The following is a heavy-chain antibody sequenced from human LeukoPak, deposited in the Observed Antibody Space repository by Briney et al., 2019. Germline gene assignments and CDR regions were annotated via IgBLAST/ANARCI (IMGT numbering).Heavy chain of an antibody. D-gene: IGHD2-15*01. CDR3: ARDLTNCSGGRCHPSPIDF. V-gene: IGHV3-74*01. CDR2: INTDASST. Sequence: PGGSLRLSCAAPGFTFGSYWMHWVRQAPGKGLVWVSHINTDASSTNYAVSVKGRFTISRDNAKNTLYLQMNSLRAEDTAAYYRARDLTNCSGGRCHPSPIDFWGQGTLVTVSS. CDR1: GFTFGSYW. J-gene: IGHJ4*02.